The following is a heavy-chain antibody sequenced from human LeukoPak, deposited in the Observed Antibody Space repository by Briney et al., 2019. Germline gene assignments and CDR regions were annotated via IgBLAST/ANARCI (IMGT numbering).Heavy chain of an antibody. CDR3: ARPMYGSARSYFDY. V-gene: IGHV4-39*01. J-gene: IGHJ4*02. Sequence: PSETLSLTCTVSGGYISSSSYYWGWIRQPPGKGLEWIGSIYYSGSTYYNPALKSRVTISVDTSKNQFSLKLRSVTAADTAVYYCARPMYGSARSYFDYWGQGTLVTVSS. D-gene: IGHD3-10*01. CDR2: IYYSGST. CDR1: GGYISSSSYY.